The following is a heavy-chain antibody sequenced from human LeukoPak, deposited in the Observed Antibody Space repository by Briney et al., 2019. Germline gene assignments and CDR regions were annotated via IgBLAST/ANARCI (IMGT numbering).Heavy chain of an antibody. CDR2: INWNGGST. Sequence: GGSLRLSCAASGFTFDDYGMSWVRQAPGKGLEWVPGINWNGGSTGYADSVKGRFTISRDNAKNSLYLQMNSLRAEDTALYHCARGEVWLGYYYCYYGMDVWGQGTTVTVSS. V-gene: IGHV3-20*01. CDR3: ARGEVWLGYYYCYYGMDV. CDR1: GFTFDDYG. J-gene: IGHJ6*02. D-gene: IGHD5-12*01.